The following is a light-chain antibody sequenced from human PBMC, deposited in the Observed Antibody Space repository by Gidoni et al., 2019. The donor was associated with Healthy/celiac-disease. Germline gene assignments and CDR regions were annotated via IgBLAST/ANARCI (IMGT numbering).Light chain of an antibody. J-gene: IGKJ4*01. CDR1: QSISSY. CDR3: QQSYSTPPLT. Sequence: DIQMTQSPSSLSASVGDRVTITCRASQSISSYLNWYQQKQGKAHKLLIYTASSLQSGVPSRFSGSESGTDLILTICNLQPEELATNFFQQSYSTPPLTFGGGTKVEIK. CDR2: TAS. V-gene: IGKV1-39*01.